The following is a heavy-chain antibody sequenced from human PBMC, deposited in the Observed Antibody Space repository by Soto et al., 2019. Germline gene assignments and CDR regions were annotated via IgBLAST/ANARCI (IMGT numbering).Heavy chain of an antibody. D-gene: IGHD3-22*01. J-gene: IGHJ4*02. V-gene: IGHV3-13*04. CDR1: GFTFSSYD. Sequence: GGSLRLSCSASGFTFSSYDMHWVRQGPGKGLEWVSAIGTAGDTNYAGSVKGRFTISRENAKNSLYLQMNSLRAGDTAIYFCARAIGPTLFDYWGQGTLVTAPQ. CDR3: ARAIGPTLFDY. CDR2: IGTAGDT.